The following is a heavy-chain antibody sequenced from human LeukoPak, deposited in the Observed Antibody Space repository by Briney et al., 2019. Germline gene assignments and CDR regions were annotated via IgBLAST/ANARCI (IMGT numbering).Heavy chain of an antibody. CDR2: IRSNGGST. CDR3: VKDEYYYDSSGTLDY. Sequence: GGTLRLSCSASGFTFSNYAMYWVRQAPGKGLEYVSAIRSNGGSTYYADSVKGRFTISRDNSKNTPYLQMSSLRAEDTAVYYCVKDEYYYDSSGTLDYWGQGTLVTVSS. V-gene: IGHV3-64D*09. J-gene: IGHJ4*02. D-gene: IGHD3-22*01. CDR1: GFTFSNYA.